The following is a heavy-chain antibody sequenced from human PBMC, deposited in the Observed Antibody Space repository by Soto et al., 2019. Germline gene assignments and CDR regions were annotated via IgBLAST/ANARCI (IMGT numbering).Heavy chain of an antibody. CDR3: AKDKAVYSSSWYLFDY. V-gene: IGHV3-30*18. J-gene: IGHJ4*02. Sequence: GGSLRLSCAASGFTFSSYGMHWVRQAPGKGLEWVAVISYDGSNKYYADSVKGRFTISRDNSKNTLYLQMNSLRAKDTAVYYCAKDKAVYSSSWYLFDYWGQGTLVTVSS. CDR1: GFTFSSYG. CDR2: ISYDGSNK. D-gene: IGHD6-13*01.